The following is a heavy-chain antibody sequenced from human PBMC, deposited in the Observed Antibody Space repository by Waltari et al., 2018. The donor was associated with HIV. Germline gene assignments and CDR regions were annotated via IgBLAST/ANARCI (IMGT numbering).Heavy chain of an antibody. Sequence: QVQLVQSGAEVKKPGSSVKVSCKASGGTFSSYAISWVRQAPGQGLEWMGGIIPIFGTANYAQKFQGRVTITADESTSTAYMELSSLRSEDTAMYYCATPPYCSSTSCPFFFDYWGQGTLVTVSS. CDR1: GGTFSSYA. D-gene: IGHD2-2*01. CDR3: ATPPYCSSTSCPFFFDY. CDR2: IIPIFGTA. V-gene: IGHV1-69*01. J-gene: IGHJ4*02.